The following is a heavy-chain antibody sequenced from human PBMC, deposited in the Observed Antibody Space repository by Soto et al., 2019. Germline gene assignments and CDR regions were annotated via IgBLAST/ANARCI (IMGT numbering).Heavy chain of an antibody. Sequence: TLSLTCTVSGGSISSGGYYWSWIRQHPGKGLEWIGYIYYSGSTYYNPSLKSRVTISVDTSKNQFSLKLSSVTAADTAVYYCARKVCSGGSCYQNWFDPWGQGTLVTVSS. CDR3: ARKVCSGGSCYQNWFDP. J-gene: IGHJ5*02. CDR2: IYYSGST. D-gene: IGHD2-15*01. V-gene: IGHV4-31*03. CDR1: GGSISSGGYY.